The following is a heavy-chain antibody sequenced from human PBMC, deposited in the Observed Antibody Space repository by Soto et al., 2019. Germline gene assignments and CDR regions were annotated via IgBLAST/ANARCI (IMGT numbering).Heavy chain of an antibody. V-gene: IGHV4-34*01. Sequence: SETLSLTCAVYGGSFSDYYWSWIRQPPGKGLEWIGQIDRRGSTNYNPSLKSRVTISIDTSEIQFSLKLSSVTAADTAVYYCASHCSGGTCFYGFDSWGQGTLVTVSS. J-gene: IGHJ5*01. CDR1: GGSFSDYY. D-gene: IGHD2-15*01. CDR3: ASHCSGGTCFYGFDS. CDR2: IDRRGST.